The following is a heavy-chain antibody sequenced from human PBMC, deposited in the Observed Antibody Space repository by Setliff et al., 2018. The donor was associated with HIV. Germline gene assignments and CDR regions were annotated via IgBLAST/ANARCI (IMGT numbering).Heavy chain of an antibody. V-gene: IGHV3-21*01. CDR1: GFTFSSYS. Sequence: GGSLRLSCAASGFTFSSYSMNWVRQAPGKGLEWVSSISSSGSYIYYADSVKGRFTISRDNAKNSLYLQMNSLRAEDTAVYYCARALQIVGMATPDAFDIWGQGTMVTVSS. D-gene: IGHD5-12*01. CDR2: ISSSGSYI. J-gene: IGHJ3*02. CDR3: ARALQIVGMATPDAFDI.